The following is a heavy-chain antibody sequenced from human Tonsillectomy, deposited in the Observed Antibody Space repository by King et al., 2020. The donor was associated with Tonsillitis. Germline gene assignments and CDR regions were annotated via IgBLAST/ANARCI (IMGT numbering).Heavy chain of an antibody. CDR3: ARREYSYPHVFDI. CDR1: GYIFSYFW. V-gene: IGHV5-51*01. J-gene: IGHJ3*02. Sequence: VQLVESGAEVKKPGESLKISCKGSGYIFSYFWIAWVRQMPGKGLEWMGIISPDDSDTRYSPSFQGQVTISADKSISTAYLQWSSLKAPDTAMYYCARREYSYPHVFDIWGQGTMVTVSS. D-gene: IGHD5-18*01. CDR2: ISPDDSDT.